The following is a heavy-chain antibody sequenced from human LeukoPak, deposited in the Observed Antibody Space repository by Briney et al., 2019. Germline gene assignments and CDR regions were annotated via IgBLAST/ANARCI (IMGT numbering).Heavy chain of an antibody. CDR3: ATSDIVATISPGEVEY. CDR2: ISSGSVYI. CDR1: GFTFRSYT. D-gene: IGHD5-12*01. J-gene: IGHJ4*02. V-gene: IGHV3-21*01. Sequence: GGSLRLSCAASGFTFRSYTMNWVRQPPGKGLEWVSSISSGSVYIYYADSLRGRFTVSRDNAKNSLYLQMNSLRAEDTAVYYCATSDIVATISPGEVEYWGQGTLVTVSS.